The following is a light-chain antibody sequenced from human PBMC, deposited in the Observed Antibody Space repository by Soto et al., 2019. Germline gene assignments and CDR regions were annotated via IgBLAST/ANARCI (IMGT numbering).Light chain of an antibody. Sequence: DIVMTQSPDSLAVSLGERATINCKSSQSVLYSSNNKNYLAWYQQRPGQPPNLLTYWASTRESGVPDRFSGSGSGTDFTLTISSLQAEDVAIYYCQQYFSFPWTFGQGTKVEIK. CDR2: WAS. V-gene: IGKV4-1*01. J-gene: IGKJ1*01. CDR3: QQYFSFPWT. CDR1: QSVLYSSNNKNY.